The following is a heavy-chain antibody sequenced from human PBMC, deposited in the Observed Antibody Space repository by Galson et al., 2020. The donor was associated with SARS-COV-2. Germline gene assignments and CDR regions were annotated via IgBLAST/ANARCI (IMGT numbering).Heavy chain of an antibody. J-gene: IGHJ3*02. Sequence: ASVKVSCKDSGYSFTGYYIHWVRQAPGQGLEWMGWINPNSGGTSYAQNFQDWVTMTRDTSISTAYMELSRLRSDDTAVYYCARDNDHDAFDIWGQGTMVTVSS. CDR2: INPNSGGT. CDR1: GYSFTGYY. D-gene: IGHD1-1*01. V-gene: IGHV1-2*04. CDR3: ARDNDHDAFDI.